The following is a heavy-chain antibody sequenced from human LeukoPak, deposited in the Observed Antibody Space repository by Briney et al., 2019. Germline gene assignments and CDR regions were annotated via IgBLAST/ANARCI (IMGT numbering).Heavy chain of an antibody. CDR3: ARDIPRYCSSTSCSVEGGGHNWFDP. CDR1: GGSISSSSYY. CDR2: IYYSGST. V-gene: IGHV4-39*07. J-gene: IGHJ5*02. Sequence: SETLSLTCTVSGGSISSSSYYWGWIRQPPGKGLEWIGSIYYSGSTYYNPSLKSRVTISVDTSKSQFSLKLTSVTAADTAVYYCARDIPRYCSSTSCSVEGGGHNWFDPWGQGTLVTVSS. D-gene: IGHD2-2*01.